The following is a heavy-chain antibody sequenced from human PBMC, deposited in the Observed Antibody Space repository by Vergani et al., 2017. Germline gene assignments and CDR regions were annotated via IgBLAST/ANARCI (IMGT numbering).Heavy chain of an antibody. CDR3: AREMGLRRGIWSGYRSYYYGMDV. Sequence: QVQLVESGGGVVQPGRSLRLSCAASGFTFSSYGMHWVRQAPGKGLEWVAVIWYDGSNKFYADSVKGRFTISRDNSKNTLYLQMNSLRAEDTAVYYCAREMGLRRGIWSGYRSYYYGMDVWGQGTTVTVSS. D-gene: IGHD3-3*01. V-gene: IGHV3-33*01. CDR2: IWYDGSNK. J-gene: IGHJ6*02. CDR1: GFTFSSYG.